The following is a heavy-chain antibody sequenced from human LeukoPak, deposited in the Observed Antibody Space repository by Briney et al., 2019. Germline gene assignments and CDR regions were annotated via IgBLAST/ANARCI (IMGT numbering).Heavy chain of an antibody. V-gene: IGHV3-30*03. Sequence: GGSLRLSCAASGFTFSSYGLHWVRQAPGKGLEWVAVISYDGSNKYYADSVEGRFTISRDNAKNSLYLQMNSLRAEDTAVYYCARDRDSGSYLFDYWGQGTLVTVSS. J-gene: IGHJ4*02. CDR3: ARDRDSGSYLFDY. CDR2: ISYDGSNK. D-gene: IGHD1-26*01. CDR1: GFTFSSYG.